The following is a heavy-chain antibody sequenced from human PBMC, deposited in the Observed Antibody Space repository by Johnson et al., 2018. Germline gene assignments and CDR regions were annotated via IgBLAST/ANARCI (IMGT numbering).Heavy chain of an antibody. D-gene: IGHD2-2*01. CDR3: AREGKGGRQYCTSTSCSMAGAFDI. CDR2: ISSSSI. CDR1: GFTFSSYS. V-gene: IGHV3-48*01. J-gene: IGHJ3*02. Sequence: VQLVESGGGLVQPGGSLRLSCAASGFTFSSYSMNWVRQAPGKGLEWVSYISSSSIYYADSVKGRFTISRDNAKNSLYLQMNSLRGEDTAVYYCAREGKGGRQYCTSTSCSMAGAFDIWGQVTMVTVSS.